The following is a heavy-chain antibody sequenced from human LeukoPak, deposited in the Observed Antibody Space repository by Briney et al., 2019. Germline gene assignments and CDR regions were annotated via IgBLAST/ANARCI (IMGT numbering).Heavy chain of an antibody. CDR1: GFKFSNYA. D-gene: IGHD3-22*01. J-gene: IGHJ4*02. CDR3: ARLNYYDSSGYYYGFDY. Sequence: GGSLRLSCEASGFKFSNYAMSWVRQAPGKGLEWVSLLSGRGRHASYTDSVKGRFTISTDNSKNTLYLQMNGLRAEDTAVYYCARLNYYDSSGYYYGFDYWGQGTLVTVSS. CDR2: LSGRGRHA. V-gene: IGHV3-23*01.